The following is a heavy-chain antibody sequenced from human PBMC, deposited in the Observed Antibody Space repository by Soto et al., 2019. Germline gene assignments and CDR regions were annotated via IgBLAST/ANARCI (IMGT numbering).Heavy chain of an antibody. CDR3: ARDNGDYSYYYYYGMDV. Sequence: ASVKGSCKASGYTFTSYAMHWVRQAPGQRLEWMGWINAGNGNTKYSQKFQGRVTITRDTSASTAYMELSSLRSEDTAVYYCARDNGDYSYYYYYGMDVWGQGTTVTVSS. D-gene: IGHD4-17*01. J-gene: IGHJ6*02. CDR1: GYTFTSYA. CDR2: INAGNGNT. V-gene: IGHV1-3*01.